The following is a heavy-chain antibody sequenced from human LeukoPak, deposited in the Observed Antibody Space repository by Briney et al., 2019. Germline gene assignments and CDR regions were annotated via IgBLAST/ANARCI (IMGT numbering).Heavy chain of an antibody. CDR3: ARPMTLDAGYMDV. CDR1: GGSISSSSYY. CDR2: IYYSGST. V-gene: IGHV4-39*01. J-gene: IGHJ6*03. Sequence: SETLSLTCTVSGGSISSSSYYWGWIRQPPGKGLEWIGSIYYSGSTYYNPSLKSRVTISVDTSKNQFSLKLSSVTAADTAVYYCARPMTLDAGYMDVWGKGTTVTVSS.